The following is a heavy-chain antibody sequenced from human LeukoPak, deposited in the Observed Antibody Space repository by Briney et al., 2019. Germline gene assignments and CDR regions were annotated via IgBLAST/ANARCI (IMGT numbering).Heavy chain of an antibody. CDR1: GFTFSSYA. J-gene: IGHJ4*02. Sequence: GGSLRLSCAASGFTFSSYAMSWVRQAPGKGLEWVSAISGSGGSTYYADSVKGRFTISRDNSKNTLYLQMNSLRAEDTAVYYCAKDRRVNWNEHAFDYWGQGTLVTVSS. D-gene: IGHD1-1*01. CDR2: ISGSGGST. V-gene: IGHV3-23*01. CDR3: AKDRRVNWNEHAFDY.